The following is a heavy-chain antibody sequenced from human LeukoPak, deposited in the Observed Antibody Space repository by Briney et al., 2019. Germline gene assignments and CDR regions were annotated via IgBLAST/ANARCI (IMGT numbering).Heavy chain of an antibody. CDR3: ARVRIVGATNDY. CDR1: GGSISSGDYY. V-gene: IGHV4-30-4*01. D-gene: IGHD1-26*01. J-gene: IGHJ4*02. CDR2: IYYSGST. Sequence: SETLSLTCTVSGGSISSGDYYWSWIRQPPGKGLEWIGYIYYSGSTYYNPSLKSRVTISVDTSKNQFSLKLSSVTAADTAVYYCARVRIVGATNDYRGQGTLVTVSS.